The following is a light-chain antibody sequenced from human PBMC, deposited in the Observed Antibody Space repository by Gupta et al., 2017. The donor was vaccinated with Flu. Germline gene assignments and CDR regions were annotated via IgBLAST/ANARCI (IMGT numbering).Light chain of an antibody. Sequence: SSSNIGSKTVNWYQQLPGTAPKLLIYNNNQRPSGVPDRFSGSKSGTSASLAISGLQSEDEADYYCAAWDASRKGVVFGGGTKLTVL. V-gene: IGLV1-44*01. CDR1: SSNIGSKT. CDR3: AAWDASRKGVV. CDR2: NNN. J-gene: IGLJ2*01.